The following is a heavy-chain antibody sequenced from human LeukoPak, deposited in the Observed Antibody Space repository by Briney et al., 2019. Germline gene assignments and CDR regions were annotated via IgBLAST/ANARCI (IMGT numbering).Heavy chain of an antibody. D-gene: IGHD3-22*01. V-gene: IGHV4-59*01. Sequence: SETLSLTCTVSGGSISSYYWSWIRRPPGKGLELIGYIYYSGSTNYNPSLKSRVTISVDTSKNQFSLKLSSVTAADTAVYYCARDQLGGYYYDYWGQGTLVTVSS. CDR2: IYYSGST. CDR1: GGSISSYY. CDR3: ARDQLGGYYYDY. J-gene: IGHJ4*02.